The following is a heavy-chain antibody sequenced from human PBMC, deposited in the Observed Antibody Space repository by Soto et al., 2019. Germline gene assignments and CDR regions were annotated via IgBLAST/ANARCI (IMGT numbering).Heavy chain of an antibody. Sequence: SETLSLTCTVSGGSISSYYWSWIRQPPGKGLEWIGYIYYSGSTNYNPSLKSRVTISVDTSKNQFSLKLSSVTAADTAVYYCARGLPIVVVVAATPSNADYYVDYWGQGTLVTVS. CDR2: IYYSGST. CDR3: ARGLPIVVVVAATPSNADYYVDY. CDR1: GGSISSYY. J-gene: IGHJ4*02. V-gene: IGHV4-59*01. D-gene: IGHD2-15*01.